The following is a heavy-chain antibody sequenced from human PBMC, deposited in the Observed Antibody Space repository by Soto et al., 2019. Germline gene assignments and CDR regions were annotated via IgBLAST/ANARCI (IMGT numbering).Heavy chain of an antibody. V-gene: IGHV3-23*01. CDR2: VGDDGFRT. CDR3: ATKCRSYCDH. CDR1: GFTFSTFA. Sequence: GGSLRLSCVASGFTFSTFAMTWVRQTPGKGLEWVATVGDDGFRTNVADSVKGRFIISRDNSKDTLSLEMSSLRVEDTGIYYCATKCRSYCDHWGQGVRVTVSS. J-gene: IGHJ4*02.